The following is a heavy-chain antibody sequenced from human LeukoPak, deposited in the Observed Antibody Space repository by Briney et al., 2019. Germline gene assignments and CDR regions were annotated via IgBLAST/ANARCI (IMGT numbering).Heavy chain of an antibody. V-gene: IGHV1-69*05. Sequence: SVKVSCKASGGTYSSYAISWVRQAPGQGLEWMGRIIPIFGTANYAQKFQGRVTITTDESTSTAYMELSSLRSADTAVYYCARGLRVWQQLVYDAFDIWGQGTMVTVSS. CDR2: IIPIFGTA. CDR1: GGTYSSYA. D-gene: IGHD6-13*01. CDR3: ARGLRVWQQLVYDAFDI. J-gene: IGHJ3*02.